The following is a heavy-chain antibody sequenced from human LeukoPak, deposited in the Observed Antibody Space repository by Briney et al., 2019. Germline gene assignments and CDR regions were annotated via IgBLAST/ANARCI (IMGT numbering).Heavy chain of an antibody. J-gene: IGHJ4*02. Sequence: ASVKVSCKASGYTFTSYGISWVRQAPGQGLEWMGWISAYNGNTNYAQKLQGRVTMTTDTSTSTAYMELRSLRSDDTAVYYCARGDFIWFGEFRVIDYWGQGTLVTVSS. V-gene: IGHV1-18*01. CDR1: GYTFTSYG. CDR3: ARGDFIWFGEFRVIDY. CDR2: ISAYNGNT. D-gene: IGHD3-10*01.